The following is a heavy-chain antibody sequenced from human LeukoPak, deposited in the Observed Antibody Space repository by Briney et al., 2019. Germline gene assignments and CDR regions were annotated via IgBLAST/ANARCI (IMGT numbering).Heavy chain of an antibody. CDR2: IYYSGST. J-gene: IGHJ4*02. Sequence: SETLSLTCTVSGGSIRSYYWSWIRQPPGKGLEWIAYIYYSGSTNYNPSLKSRVTISVDTSKNQFSLKLSSVTAADTAVYYCARDRGYYDSSGPSDYWGQGTLVTVSS. CDR1: GGSIRSYY. CDR3: ARDRGYYDSSGPSDY. V-gene: IGHV4-59*01. D-gene: IGHD3-22*01.